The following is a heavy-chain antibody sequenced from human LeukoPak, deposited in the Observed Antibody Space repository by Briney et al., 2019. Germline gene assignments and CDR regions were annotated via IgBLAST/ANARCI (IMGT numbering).Heavy chain of an antibody. J-gene: IGHJ4*02. D-gene: IGHD3-22*01. CDR2: INAGNGNT. Sequence: GASVKVSCKASGYTFTSYAMHWVRQAPGQRLEWMGWINAGNGNTKYSQKFQGRVTITRDTSASTAYMELSSLRSEDTAVYYCARVDDSGPGRALNYWGQGTLVTVSS. V-gene: IGHV1-3*01. CDR1: GYTFTSYA. CDR3: ARVDDSGPGRALNY.